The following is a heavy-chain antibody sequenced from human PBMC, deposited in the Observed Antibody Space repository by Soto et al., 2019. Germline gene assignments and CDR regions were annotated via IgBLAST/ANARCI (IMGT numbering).Heavy chain of an antibody. D-gene: IGHD5-18*01. Sequence: GGSLRLSCAASGFTFSSYWMSWVRHAPGKGLEWVANIKQDGSEKYYVDSVKGRFTISRDNAKNSLYLQMNSLRAEDTAVYYCATQPGGYSCGYDYWGQGTLVTVSS. CDR3: ATQPGGYSCGYDY. J-gene: IGHJ4*02. CDR2: IKQDGSEK. CDR1: GFTFSSYW. V-gene: IGHV3-7*01.